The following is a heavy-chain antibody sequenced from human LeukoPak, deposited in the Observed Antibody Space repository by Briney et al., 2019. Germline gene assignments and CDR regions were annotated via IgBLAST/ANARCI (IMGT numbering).Heavy chain of an antibody. Sequence: GGSLRLSCVASGFTFGSYAMSWVRQAPGKGLEWVSSISGVSGSAYYVDSVKGRFTISRDNSKNTLYLQMNSLRAEDTAVYYCAKDRLRIAAALDPWGQGTLVTVSS. J-gene: IGHJ5*02. V-gene: IGHV3-23*01. CDR1: GFTFGSYA. CDR2: ISGVSGSA. CDR3: AKDRLRIAAALDP. D-gene: IGHD6-13*01.